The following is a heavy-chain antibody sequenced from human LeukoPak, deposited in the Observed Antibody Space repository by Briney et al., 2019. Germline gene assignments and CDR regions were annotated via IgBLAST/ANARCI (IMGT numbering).Heavy chain of an antibody. J-gene: IGHJ4*02. CDR2: IYHGGST. CDR1: GYSISSGYY. V-gene: IGHV4-38-2*02. CDR3: ARSWASNPMIVVGTFDY. Sequence: SETLSLTCTVSGYSISSGYYWGWIRQPPGKGLEWIGNIYHGGSTHYNPSLKSRVTISVDTSKNQFSLKLSSVTAADTAVYYCARSWASNPMIVVGTFDYWGQGTLFTVSS. D-gene: IGHD3-22*01.